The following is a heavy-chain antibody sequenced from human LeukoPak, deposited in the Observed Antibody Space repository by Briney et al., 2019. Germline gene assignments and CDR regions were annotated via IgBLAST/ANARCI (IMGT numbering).Heavy chain of an antibody. D-gene: IGHD3-10*01. CDR1: GSSLSTSGVG. CDR3: AHRLRTYYSGSGSYYNVFDY. J-gene: IGHJ4*02. V-gene: IGHV2-5*02. Sequence: SGPTLVKPTQTLTLTCTFSGSSLSTSGVGVGWIRQPPGKALEWLALIYWDDDKRYSPSLKSRLTITKDTSKNQVVLTMTNMGPIDTATYFCAHRLRTYYSGSGSYYNVFDYWGQGTRVTVSS. CDR2: IYWDDDK.